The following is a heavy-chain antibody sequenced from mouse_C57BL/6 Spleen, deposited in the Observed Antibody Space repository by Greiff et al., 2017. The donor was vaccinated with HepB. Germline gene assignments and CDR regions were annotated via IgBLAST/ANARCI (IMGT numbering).Heavy chain of an antibody. V-gene: IGHV1-50*01. D-gene: IGHD4-1*01. J-gene: IGHJ4*01. CDR2: IDPSDSYT. CDR3: ARWEGY. Sequence: QVQLQQPGAELVKPGASVKLSCKASGYTFTSYWMQWVKQRPGQGLEWIGEIDPSDSYTNYNQKFKGKATLTVDTSSSTAYMQLSSLTSEDSAVYYCARWEGYWGQGTSVTVSS. CDR1: GYTFTSYW.